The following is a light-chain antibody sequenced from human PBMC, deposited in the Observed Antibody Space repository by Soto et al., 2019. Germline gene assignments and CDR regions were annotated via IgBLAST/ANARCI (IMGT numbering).Light chain of an antibody. CDR2: GAS. CDR3: QQYGDSPLT. Sequence: DIVMTQSPATLSVSPGERATLSCRASQSVSSYVAWYQQKPGQTPRLLIYGASSRATGIPDRFSGSGSGTDFTLTISRLEPEDFAVYHCQQYGDSPLTFGGGTKVDIK. J-gene: IGKJ4*01. V-gene: IGKV3-20*01. CDR1: QSVSSY.